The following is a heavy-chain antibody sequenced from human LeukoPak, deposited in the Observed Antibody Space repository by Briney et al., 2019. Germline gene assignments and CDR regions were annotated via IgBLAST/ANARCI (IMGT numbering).Heavy chain of an antibody. Sequence: ASVKVSCKASGYTFTSYYMHWVRQALGQGLEWMGMINPSGGSTSYAQKFQGRVTMTRDMSTSTVYMELSSLRSEDTAVYYCARSTMVRGVPSWFDPWGQGTLVTVSS. CDR2: INPSGGST. J-gene: IGHJ5*02. V-gene: IGHV1-46*01. CDR1: GYTFTSYY. D-gene: IGHD3-10*01. CDR3: ARSTMVRGVPSWFDP.